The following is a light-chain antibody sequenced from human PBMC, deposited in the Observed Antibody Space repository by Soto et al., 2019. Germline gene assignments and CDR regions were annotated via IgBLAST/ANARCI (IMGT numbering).Light chain of an antibody. CDR1: QSVSSSY. J-gene: IGKJ4*01. CDR2: GAS. CDR3: QQRSNWPPLT. V-gene: IGKV3D-20*02. Sequence: EIVRTQSPGPLSLSPGARATLSCRARQSVSSSYLAWYQQKPRQAPRLLIYGASSRATGISDRFSGWGSGTDFTLVISRLEPEDFAVYYCQQRSNWPPLTFGGGTKVDIK.